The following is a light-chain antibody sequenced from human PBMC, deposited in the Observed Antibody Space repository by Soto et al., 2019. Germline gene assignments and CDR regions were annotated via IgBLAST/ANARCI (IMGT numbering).Light chain of an antibody. CDR3: QQSYSTPLT. J-gene: IGKJ4*01. CDR2: TAS. V-gene: IGKV1-39*01. Sequence: DIQMTQSPSSLSASVGDRVTITCRASQSISSYLNWYQQKPGKAPKLLIYTASSLQSGVPSRFSGSESGTDFTLTISSLQPEDLETYFCQQSYSTPLTFGGGTKVEIK. CDR1: QSISSY.